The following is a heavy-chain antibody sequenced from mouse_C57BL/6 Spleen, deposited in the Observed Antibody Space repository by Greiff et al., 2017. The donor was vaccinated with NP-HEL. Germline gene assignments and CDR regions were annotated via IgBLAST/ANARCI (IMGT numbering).Heavy chain of an antibody. CDR1: GYTFTSYW. Sequence: VQLQQPGAELVMPGASVKLSCKASGYTFTSYWMHWVKQRPGQGLEWIGEIDPSDSYTNYNQKFKGKSTLTVDKSSSTAYMQLSSLTSEDSAVYYCARSEDSSGYYAMDYWGQGTSVTVSS. CDR3: ARSEDSSGYYAMDY. V-gene: IGHV1-69*01. CDR2: IDPSDSYT. J-gene: IGHJ4*01. D-gene: IGHD3-2*02.